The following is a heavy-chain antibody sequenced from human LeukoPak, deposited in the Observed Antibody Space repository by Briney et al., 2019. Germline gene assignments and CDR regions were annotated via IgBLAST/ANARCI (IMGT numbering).Heavy chain of an antibody. CDR3: AKVSGIVVVPANWFDP. CDR1: GFTFSSYW. Sequence: PGGSLRLSCAASGFTFSSYWMTWVRQAPGKGLEWVSAISGSGGSTYYADSVKGRFTISRDNSKSTLYLQMNSLRAEDTAVYYCAKVSGIVVVPANWFDPWGQGTLVTVSS. J-gene: IGHJ5*02. CDR2: ISGSGGST. V-gene: IGHV3-23*01. D-gene: IGHD2-2*01.